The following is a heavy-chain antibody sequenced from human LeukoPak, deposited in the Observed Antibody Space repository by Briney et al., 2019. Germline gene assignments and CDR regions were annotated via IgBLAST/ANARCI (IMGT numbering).Heavy chain of an antibody. CDR1: GGSISSSNW. J-gene: IGHJ6*03. CDR2: IYHRGST. V-gene: IGHV4-4*02. D-gene: IGHD2-2*01. Sequence: SETLSLTCAVSGGSISSSNWWSWVRQPPGKGLEWIGEIYHRGSTNYNPSLKSRVTISVDKSKNQFSLKLSSVTAADTAVYYCARVPLGYCSSTSCYDYYYYYYMDVWGKGTTVTISS. CDR3: ARVPLGYCSSTSCYDYYYYYYMDV.